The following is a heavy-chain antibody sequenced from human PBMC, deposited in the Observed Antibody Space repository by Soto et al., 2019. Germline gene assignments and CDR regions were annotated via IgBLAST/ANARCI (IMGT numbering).Heavy chain of an antibody. CDR2: VFWTDEK. V-gene: IGHV2-26*01. CDR3: ARSKGGYGGNSGWFDS. Sequence: QVTLKESGPVKVKPTEPLTLTCSVSGFSLSSARMGVSWIRQPPGKALEWLAHVFWTDEKSSSTSLKNRLTISKDTSKSQVVLTMTNMDPVDTATYYCARSKGGYGGNSGWFDSWGQGTLVTVSS. D-gene: IGHD4-17*01. CDR1: GFSLSSARMG. J-gene: IGHJ5*01.